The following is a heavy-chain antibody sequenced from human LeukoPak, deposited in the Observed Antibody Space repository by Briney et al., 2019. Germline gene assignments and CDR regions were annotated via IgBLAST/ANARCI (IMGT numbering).Heavy chain of an antibody. CDR3: ASGPGALTGTTPSNY. J-gene: IGHJ4*02. V-gene: IGHV3-30-3*01. CDR2: ISYDGSNK. CDR1: GFTFSSYA. D-gene: IGHD1-7*01. Sequence: PGGSLRLSCAASGFTFSSYAMHWVRQAPGKGLEWVAVISYDGSNKYYADSVEGRFTISRDNSKNTLYLQMNSLRAEDTAVYYCASGPGALTGTTPSNYWGQGTLVTVSS.